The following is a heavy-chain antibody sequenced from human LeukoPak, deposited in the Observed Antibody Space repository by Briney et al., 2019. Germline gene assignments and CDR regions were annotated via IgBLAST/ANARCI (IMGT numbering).Heavy chain of an antibody. CDR2: IKQDGSEQ. Sequence: PGGSLRLSCAASGFSFSSYWMSWVRQAPGKGLEWVADIKQDGSEQNYGDSVKGRFTISRNNAENSLFLQMNSLRVEDTAVYYCARDHTQYSYGIGDNWGQGTLVTVSS. CDR3: ARDHTQYSYGIGDN. J-gene: IGHJ4*02. CDR1: GFSFSSYW. D-gene: IGHD5-18*01. V-gene: IGHV3-7*01.